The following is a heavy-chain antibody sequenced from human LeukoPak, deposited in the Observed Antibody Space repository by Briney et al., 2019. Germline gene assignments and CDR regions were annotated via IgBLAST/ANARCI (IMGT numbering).Heavy chain of an antibody. V-gene: IGHV3-64*01. CDR1: GFTFRNHA. J-gene: IGHJ4*02. CDR2: INSSGDTT. CDR3: AREERGLAIDY. D-gene: IGHD3/OR15-3a*01. Sequence: GGSLRLSCAASGFTFRNHAMHWVRQAPGEGLEYVSAINSSGDTTYYGNSVKGRFTISRDNSKSTLYLQMGSLRPADTAVYYCAREERGLAIDYWGQGALVTVSS.